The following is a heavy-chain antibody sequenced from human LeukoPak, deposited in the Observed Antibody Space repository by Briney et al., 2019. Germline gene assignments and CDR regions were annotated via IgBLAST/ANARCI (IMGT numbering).Heavy chain of an antibody. V-gene: IGHV4-39*07. D-gene: IGHD6-13*01. J-gene: IGHJ4*02. CDR1: GDSISSDNYY. CDR2: IYYSGST. Sequence: SETLSLTCTVSGDSISSDNYYWGWIRQPPGKGLEWIGSIYYSGSTYYNPSLKSRVTISVDTSKNQFSLKMSSVIAADTAVYYCAREYIHSRNDYWGQGTLVTVSS. CDR3: AREYIHSRNDY.